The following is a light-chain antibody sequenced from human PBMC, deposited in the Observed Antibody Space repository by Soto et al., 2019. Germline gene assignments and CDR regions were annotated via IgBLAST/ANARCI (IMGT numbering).Light chain of an antibody. CDR1: QTISSR. J-gene: IGKJ1*01. CDR2: RAS. Sequence: DIQMTQSPSTLSGSVGERVTISCRASQTISSRLAWYQQKPGKAPKLLIYRASTLTSGVPSRFSGSGSGTEFTLTISSLQPDDFATYYCQHYNSYSEAFGQGTKV. CDR3: QHYNSYSEA. V-gene: IGKV1-5*03.